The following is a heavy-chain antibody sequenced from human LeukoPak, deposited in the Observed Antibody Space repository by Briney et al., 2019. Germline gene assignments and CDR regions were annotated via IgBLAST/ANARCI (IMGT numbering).Heavy chain of an antibody. J-gene: IGHJ4*02. D-gene: IGHD3-10*01. CDR1: GFTFSSYS. V-gene: IGHV3-21*01. CDR3: ARRPGMVRGATIPPDY. CDR2: ISSSSSYI. Sequence: GGSLRLSCAASGFTFSSYSMNWVRQAPGKGLEWVSSISSSSSYIYYADSVKGRFTISRDNAKNSLYLQMNSLRAEDTAVYYCARRPGMVRGATIPPDYWGQGTLVTVSS.